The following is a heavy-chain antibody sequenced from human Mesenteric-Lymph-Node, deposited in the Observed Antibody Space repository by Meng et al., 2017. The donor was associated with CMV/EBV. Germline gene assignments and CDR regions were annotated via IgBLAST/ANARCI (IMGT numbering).Heavy chain of an antibody. CDR2: IYYSGST. Sequence: GSLRLSCTVSGGSISSYYWSWIRQPPGKGLEWIGYIYYSGSTNYNPSLKSRVTISVDTSKNQFSLKLSSVTAADTAVYYCARVMGIVVVPAAIRYSRKAFDIWGQGTMVTVSS. V-gene: IGHV4-59*01. D-gene: IGHD2-2*03. CDR3: ARVMGIVVVPAAIRYSRKAFDI. J-gene: IGHJ3*02. CDR1: GGSISSYY.